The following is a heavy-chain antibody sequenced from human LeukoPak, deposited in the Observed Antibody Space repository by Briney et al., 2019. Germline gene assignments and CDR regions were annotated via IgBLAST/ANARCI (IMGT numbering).Heavy chain of an antibody. J-gene: IGHJ4*02. CDR2: IKQDGSEK. CDR1: GFTFRTYW. Sequence: WGSLRLSCAASGFTFRTYWMSWVRQAPGKGLEWVANIKQDGSEKYYVDSVKGRFTISRDNAKNSLYLQMNSLRAEDTAVYYCARPHLDLRTGFDYWGQGTLVTVSS. CDR3: ARPHLDLRTGFDY. V-gene: IGHV3-7*01. D-gene: IGHD3/OR15-3a*01.